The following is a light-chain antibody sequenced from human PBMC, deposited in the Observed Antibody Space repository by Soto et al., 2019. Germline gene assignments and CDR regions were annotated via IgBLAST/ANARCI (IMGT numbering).Light chain of an antibody. CDR1: QSISSW. CDR2: DAS. J-gene: IGKJ1*01. Sequence: EIQMTQAPSTLSASLGHRVTVTCRASQSISSWLAWYQQKPGKAPKLLIYDASSLESGVPSRFSGSGSGTEFSPTISSLQPDDFATYYCKQYSSHSTFGQGTKVDIK. CDR3: KQYSSHST. V-gene: IGKV1-5*01.